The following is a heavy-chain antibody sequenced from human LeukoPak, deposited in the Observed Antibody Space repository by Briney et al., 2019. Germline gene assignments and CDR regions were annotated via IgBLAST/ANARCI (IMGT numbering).Heavy chain of an antibody. Sequence: PGGSLRLSCAPSGFTLSSYAMTWVRQAPGKGLEWVSAIGGGGSITYYADSVKGRFAISRDNSKNTLYLQMNSLRDEDTATYYCAKSTTVGNYDARGLDYWGQGTLVTVSS. CDR1: GFTLSSYA. CDR3: AKSTTVGNYDARGLDY. CDR2: IGGGGSIT. D-gene: IGHD4/OR15-4a*01. J-gene: IGHJ4*02. V-gene: IGHV3-23*01.